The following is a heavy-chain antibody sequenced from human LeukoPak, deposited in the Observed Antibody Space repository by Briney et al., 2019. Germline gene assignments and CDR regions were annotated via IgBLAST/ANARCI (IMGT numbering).Heavy chain of an antibody. CDR1: GGSISSSS. V-gene: IGHV3-21*01. CDR3: AREYDRCFDY. Sequence: ETLSLTCTVSGGSISSSSYYWGWIRQAPGKGLEWVSSISSSSSYIYYADSVKGRFTISRDNAKNSLYLQMNSLRAEDTAVYYCAREYDRCFDYWGQGTLVTVSS. D-gene: IGHD3-22*01. J-gene: IGHJ4*02. CDR2: ISSSSSYI.